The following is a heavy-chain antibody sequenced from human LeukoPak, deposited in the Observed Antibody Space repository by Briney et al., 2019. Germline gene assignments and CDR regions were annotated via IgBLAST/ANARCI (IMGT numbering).Heavy chain of an antibody. CDR3: ARGLSSGMDV. V-gene: IGHV4-34*01. CDR2: INHSGST. Sequence: SETLSLTCAVYGGSFSGYYWSWIRQPPGKGLEWIGEINHSGSTNYNPSHKSRVTISVDTSKNQFSLKLSSVSAADTAVYYCARGLSSGMDVWGKGTTVTVSS. J-gene: IGHJ6*04. CDR1: GGSFSGYY.